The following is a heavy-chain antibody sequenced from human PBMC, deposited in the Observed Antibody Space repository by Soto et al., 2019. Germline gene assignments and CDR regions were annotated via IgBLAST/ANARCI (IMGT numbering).Heavy chain of an antibody. CDR2: IYPGDSDT. Sequence: GESLKISCNGSEYSFTDYWIGWVRQMPGKGLEWMGIIYPGDSDTRYSPSFQGHVTISADKSISTAYLQWSSLKASDTAMYFCARQGSRTSPPYSYHGMDVWGQGTTVTVSS. CDR3: ARQGSRTSPPYSYHGMDV. CDR1: EYSFTDYW. V-gene: IGHV5-51*01. J-gene: IGHJ6*02.